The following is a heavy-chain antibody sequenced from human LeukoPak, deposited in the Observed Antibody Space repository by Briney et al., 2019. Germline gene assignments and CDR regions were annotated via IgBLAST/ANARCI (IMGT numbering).Heavy chain of an antibody. CDR3: AREQYYYDSSGYFDVVAFDI. D-gene: IGHD3-22*01. CDR1: GGSISSSSYY. J-gene: IGHJ3*02. V-gene: IGHV4-39*07. Sequence: PSETLSLTCTVSGGSISSSSYYWGWIRQPPGKGLEWIGSIYYSGSTYYNPSLKSRVTISVDTSKNQFSPKLSSVTAADTAVYYCAREQYYYDSSGYFDVVAFDIWGQGTMVTVSS. CDR2: IYYSGST.